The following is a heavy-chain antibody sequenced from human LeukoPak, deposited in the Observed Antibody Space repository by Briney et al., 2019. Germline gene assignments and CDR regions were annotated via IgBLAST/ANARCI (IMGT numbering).Heavy chain of an antibody. CDR1: GFTFSSYS. CDR2: ISSSSSYI. Sequence: GGSLRLSCAASGFTFSSYSMNWVRQAPGKGLEWVSSISSSSSYIYYADSVKGRFTISRDNAKNSLYLQMNSLRAEDTAVYYCAKGLTGGYSYGYGIDYWGQGTLVTVSS. J-gene: IGHJ4*02. CDR3: AKGLTGGYSYGYGIDY. V-gene: IGHV3-21*01. D-gene: IGHD5-18*01.